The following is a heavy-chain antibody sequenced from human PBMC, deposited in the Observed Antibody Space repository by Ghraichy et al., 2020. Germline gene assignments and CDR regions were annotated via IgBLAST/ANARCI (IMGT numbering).Heavy chain of an antibody. D-gene: IGHD2-2*01. CDR2: VYTNGRT. Sequence: SETLSLTCNVSGGPVSSGSFYWNWIRQPAGKGLEWIGRVYTNGRTSYNPSLKSRVTMSVDTSKNQFSLTLTSVTAADTAVYFCARQDVVVVPAARGPSYYYGMDVWGQGTTVTVSS. J-gene: IGHJ6*02. CDR1: GGPVSSGSFY. V-gene: IGHV4-61*02. CDR3: ARQDVVVVPAARGPSYYYGMDV.